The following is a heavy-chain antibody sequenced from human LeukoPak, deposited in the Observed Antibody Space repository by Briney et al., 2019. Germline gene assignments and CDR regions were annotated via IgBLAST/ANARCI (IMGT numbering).Heavy chain of an antibody. Sequence: SVTLSLTCTLSGGSISGYYWSWIRQPPGKGLEWIGYIYSSGTTDYNPSLRSRVTLSVDTSKNQFSLKVTSVTAADTAVYYCARLGSAWYYFDYWGQGTLVTVSS. D-gene: IGHD2-15*01. CDR2: IYSSGTT. CDR1: GGSISGYY. J-gene: IGHJ4*02. CDR3: ARLGSAWYYFDY. V-gene: IGHV4-59*08.